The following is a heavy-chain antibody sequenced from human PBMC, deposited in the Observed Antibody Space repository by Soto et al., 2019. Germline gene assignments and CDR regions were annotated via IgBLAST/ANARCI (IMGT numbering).Heavy chain of an antibody. Sequence: GASVKVSCKASGYTFTGYYMHWVRQAPGQGLEWMGWINPNSGGTNYAQKFQGRVTMTRDTSISTAYMELSRLRSDDTAVYYCARVSVAARAPYYFDYWGQGTLVTVSS. CDR1: GYTFTGYY. V-gene: IGHV1-2*02. CDR3: ARVSVAARAPYYFDY. J-gene: IGHJ4*02. CDR2: INPNSGGT. D-gene: IGHD6-13*01.